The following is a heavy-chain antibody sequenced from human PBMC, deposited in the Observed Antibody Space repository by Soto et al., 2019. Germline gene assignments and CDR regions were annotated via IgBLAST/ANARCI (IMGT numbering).Heavy chain of an antibody. D-gene: IGHD3-22*01. Sequence: ASVKVSCKASGYTFISYYMHWVRQAPGQVLECMVIINPSGGITSYXXKFQGRVXXTRDTATSTVXMELSXVRCEDTAVYDCAREVTMIDRPFDPWRKGTLVTVSS. CDR3: AREVTMIDRPFDP. CDR2: INPSGGIT. V-gene: IGHV1-46*01. J-gene: IGHJ5*02. CDR1: GYTFISYY.